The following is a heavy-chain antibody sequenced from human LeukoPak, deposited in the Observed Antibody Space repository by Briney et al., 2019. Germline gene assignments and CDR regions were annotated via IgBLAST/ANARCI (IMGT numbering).Heavy chain of an antibody. J-gene: IGHJ4*02. CDR2: INHSGST. D-gene: IGHD3-9*01. CDR3: ARAPYDILTAEDQPFDY. Sequence: PSETLSLTCAVYGGSFSGYYWSWIRQPPGKGLEWIGEINHSGSTNYNPSLKSRVTISVDTSKNQFSLKLSSVTAADTAVYYCARAPYDILTAEDQPFDYWGQGTLVTVSS. CDR1: GGSFSGYY. V-gene: IGHV4-34*01.